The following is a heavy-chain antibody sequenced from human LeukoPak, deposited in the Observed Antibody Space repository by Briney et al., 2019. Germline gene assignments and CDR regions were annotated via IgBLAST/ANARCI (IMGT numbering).Heavy chain of an antibody. CDR2: IYSGGST. CDR1: GFTVSSNY. CDR3: ARAYSSSFNFDY. Sequence: GGSLRLSCAASGFTVSSNYMSWVRKAPGKGLEWGSVIYSGGSTYYADSVKGRFTISRDNSKNTLYLQMNSLRAEDTAVYYCARAYSSSFNFDYWGQGTLVTVSS. J-gene: IGHJ4*02. V-gene: IGHV3-66*01. D-gene: IGHD6-6*01.